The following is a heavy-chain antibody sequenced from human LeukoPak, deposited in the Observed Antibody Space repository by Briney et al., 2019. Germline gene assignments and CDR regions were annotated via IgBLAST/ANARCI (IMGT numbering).Heavy chain of an antibody. J-gene: IGHJ2*01. CDR2: INPSGGST. D-gene: IGHD3-22*01. CDR1: GYTFTSYY. V-gene: IGHV1-46*01. Sequence: GASVKVSCKASGYTFTSYYMHWVRQAPGQGLEWMGIINPSGGSTRYAQKFQGRVTMTRDTSTSTVYMELSSLRSEDTAVYYCARDLGDYDSSGYYPLVWGRGTLVTVFS. CDR3: ARDLGDYDSSGYYPLV.